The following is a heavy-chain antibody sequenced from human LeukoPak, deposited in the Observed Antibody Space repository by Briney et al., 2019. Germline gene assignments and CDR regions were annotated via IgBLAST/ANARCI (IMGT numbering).Heavy chain of an antibody. CDR2: ISSSGSDT. CDR1: GFTFSDYF. J-gene: IGHJ4*02. CDR3: ARDLAYGYEEFDY. Sequence: PEGSLRLSCAASGFTFSDYFMNWVRQAPGKGLEWVSYISSSGSDTTYADSVRGRFTVSRDNAMNSLYLQMNSLRAEDTAVYYCARDLAYGYEEFDYWGQGTLVTVSS. V-gene: IGHV3-11*05. D-gene: IGHD5-18*01.